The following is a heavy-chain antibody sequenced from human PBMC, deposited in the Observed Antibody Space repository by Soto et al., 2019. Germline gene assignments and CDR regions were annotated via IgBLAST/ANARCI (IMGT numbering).Heavy chain of an antibody. D-gene: IGHD6-13*01. Sequence: ASVKVSSKASAYTFTGYYMHCVRQAPGQGLEWMGWINPNSGGTNYAQKFQGRVTMTRDTSISTAYMELSRPRSDDTAVYYCARAREYSSSWPPSDYWGQGTLVTVSS. V-gene: IGHV1-2*02. CDR3: ARAREYSSSWPPSDY. J-gene: IGHJ4*02. CDR2: INPNSGGT. CDR1: AYTFTGYY.